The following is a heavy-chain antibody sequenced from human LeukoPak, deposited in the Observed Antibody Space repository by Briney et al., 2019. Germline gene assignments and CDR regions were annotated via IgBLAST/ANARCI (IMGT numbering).Heavy chain of an antibody. CDR2: IYYSGST. Sequence: PSETLSLTCTVSGGSISSSSYYWGWIRQPPGKGLEWIGSIYYSGSTYYNPSPKSRVTISVDTSKNQFSLKLSSVTAADTAVYYCARNYGSGSYSLWYFDLWGRGTLVTVSS. D-gene: IGHD3-10*01. CDR3: ARNYGSGSYSLWYFDL. CDR1: GGSISSSSYY. V-gene: IGHV4-39*01. J-gene: IGHJ2*01.